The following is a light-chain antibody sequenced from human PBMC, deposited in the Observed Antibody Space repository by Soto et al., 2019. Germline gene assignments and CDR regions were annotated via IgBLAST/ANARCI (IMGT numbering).Light chain of an antibody. V-gene: IGKV3-15*01. CDR2: GAS. CDR1: QSVSSN. J-gene: IGKJ2*01. Sequence: EIVMTQSPATLSVSPGERATLSCRASQSVSSNLAWYQQKPGQAPRLLINGASTRATGIPARFSGSGSGTEFTLTISSLQSEDFAVYQCQQYNNWQYTFGQGTKLEIK. CDR3: QQYNNWQYT.